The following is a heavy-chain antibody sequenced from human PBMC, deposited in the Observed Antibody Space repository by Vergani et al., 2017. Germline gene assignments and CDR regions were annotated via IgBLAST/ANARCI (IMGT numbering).Heavy chain of an antibody. CDR3: SGVFTYYGAFDI. Sequence: QVQLVQSGAEVKKPGASVKVSCKASGYTFTGYYMHWVRQAPGQGLEWMGRIIPILGIANYAQKFQGRVTITADKSTSTAYMVLSSLRSEDTAVYYCSGVFTYYGAFDIWGQGTMVTVSS. J-gene: IGHJ3*02. CDR1: GYTFTGYY. V-gene: IGHV1-69*09. CDR2: IIPILGIA. D-gene: IGHD3-3*01.